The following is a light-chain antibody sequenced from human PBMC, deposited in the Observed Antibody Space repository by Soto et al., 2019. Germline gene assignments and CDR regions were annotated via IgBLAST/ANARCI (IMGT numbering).Light chain of an antibody. CDR1: QSISTW. CDR3: QHYNTYSRA. J-gene: IGKJ1*01. Sequence: DIQMTQSPSTLSASVGDRITITCRASQSISTWLAWYQQKPGKAPKLLNYKAYSFQSGVPSRFSGSGSGTEFTLTISSLQPDDFATYFCQHYNTYSRAFGQGTKVEIK. CDR2: KAY. V-gene: IGKV1-5*03.